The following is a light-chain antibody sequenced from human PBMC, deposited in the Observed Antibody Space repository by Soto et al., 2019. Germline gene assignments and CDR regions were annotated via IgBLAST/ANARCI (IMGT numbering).Light chain of an antibody. CDR3: QSYDSSLSGHVV. V-gene: IGLV1-40*01. Sequence: QSVLTQPPSVSGAPGQRGTISFTGGSSNIGAGYDVHWYQQLPGTAPKLLIYGNSNRPSGVPDRFSGSKSGTSASLAITGLQAEDEADYYCQSYDSSLSGHVVFGGGTQLTVL. CDR2: GNS. J-gene: IGLJ2*01. CDR1: SSNIGAGYD.